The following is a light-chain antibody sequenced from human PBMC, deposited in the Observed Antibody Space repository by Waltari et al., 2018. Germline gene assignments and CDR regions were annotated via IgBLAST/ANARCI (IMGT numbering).Light chain of an antibody. CDR2: RDT. CDR3: AAWEDRLNGVV. V-gene: IGLV1-44*01. J-gene: IGLJ2*01. CDR1: RSNIGGNP. Sequence: QSVVTQQPSASGTPGQRVTISCSGSRSNIGGNPVSWYQQFPGAAPNLLIYRDTQRPSGVPDRFSGSKSGTAAYLAINGLQSEDEADYFCAAWEDRLNGVVFGGGTKVTVL.